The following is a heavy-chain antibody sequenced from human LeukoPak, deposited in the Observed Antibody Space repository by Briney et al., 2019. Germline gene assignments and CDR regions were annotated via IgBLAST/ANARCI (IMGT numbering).Heavy chain of an antibody. J-gene: IGHJ4*02. V-gene: IGHV5-51*01. CDR3: ARRAYYYDSSGYYYTNYYFDY. CDR2: IYPGDSDT. CDR1: GYSFTSYW. D-gene: IGHD3-22*01. Sequence: GESLKISCKGSGYSFTSYWIGWVRQMPGKGLEWMGIIYPGDSDTRYSPSFQGQVTISADKSISTAYLQWSSLKASDTAMYYCARRAYYYDSSGYYYTNYYFDYWGQGTLVTVSS.